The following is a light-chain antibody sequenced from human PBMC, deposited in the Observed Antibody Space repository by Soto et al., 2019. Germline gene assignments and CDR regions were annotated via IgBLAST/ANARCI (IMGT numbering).Light chain of an antibody. Sequence: EIVLTESPGTLSLSPGERATLSCRASQSVSSSYLAWYQQKPGQAPRLLIHDASTRATGIPARFSGSGSGTEFTLTISSLQSEDFAVYYCQQYDDWPLTFGQGTRLEI. CDR1: QSVSSSY. V-gene: IGKV3-15*01. J-gene: IGKJ5*01. CDR2: DAS. CDR3: QQYDDWPLT.